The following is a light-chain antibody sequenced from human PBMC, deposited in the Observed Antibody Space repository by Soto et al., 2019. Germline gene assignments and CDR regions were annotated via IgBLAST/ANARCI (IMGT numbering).Light chain of an antibody. CDR2: YNN. CDR3: AAWDDTLKRYV. CDR1: NSNIASNT. Sequence: QSVPTQPPSASETPGQTVSISCSGSNSNIASNTVNWYQHLPGTAPKLLIYYNNQRPSGVPDRFSGSKSGTSASLAISGLQSEDESDYYCAAWDDTLKRYVFGTGTKSPS. J-gene: IGLJ1*01. V-gene: IGLV1-44*01.